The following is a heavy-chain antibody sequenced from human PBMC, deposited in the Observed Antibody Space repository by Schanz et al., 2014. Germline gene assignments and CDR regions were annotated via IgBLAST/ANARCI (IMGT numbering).Heavy chain of an antibody. CDR2: ITYNGGTI. CDR3: AKGRFGELSAFDI. Sequence: EVQLVESGGGLVKPGGSLRLSCAASGITFSSHSFNWVRQAPGKGLEWISYITYNGGTIYYADSVKGRFTISRDNAKNSLYLEMNSLRAEDTALYYCAKGRFGELSAFDIWGQGTMVTVSS. V-gene: IGHV3-48*01. J-gene: IGHJ3*02. CDR1: GITFSSHS. D-gene: IGHD3-10*01.